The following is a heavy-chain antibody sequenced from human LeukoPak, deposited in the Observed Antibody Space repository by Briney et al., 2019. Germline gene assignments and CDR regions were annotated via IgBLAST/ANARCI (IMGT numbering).Heavy chain of an antibody. V-gene: IGHV4-61*02. Sequence: SGTLSLTCTVSGGSIRSGSYYWSWIRQPAGKGLEWIGRIYTSGSTNYNPSLKSRVTISVDTSKNQFSLKLSSVTAADTAVYYCARGLVVPAAILYYYYGMDVWGQGTTVTVSS. CDR3: ARGLVVPAAILYYYYGMDV. J-gene: IGHJ6*02. D-gene: IGHD2-2*01. CDR2: IYTSGST. CDR1: GGSIRSGSYY.